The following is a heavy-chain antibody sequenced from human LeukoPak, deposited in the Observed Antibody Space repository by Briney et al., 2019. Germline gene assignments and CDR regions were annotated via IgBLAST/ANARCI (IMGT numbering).Heavy chain of an antibody. D-gene: IGHD3-10*01. V-gene: IGHV4-39*02. CDR1: GGSICTSSYY. CDR3: ATDGMVRGPDAWFDS. CDR2: IYYNGST. Sequence: SETLSLTCTVSGGSICTSSYYWGWIRQPPGKGLQWIGSIYYNGSTYYNPSLKSRVIISIDTSKNQFSLDLTSVTAADTAVYYCATDGMVRGPDAWFDSWGQGTLVTVSS. J-gene: IGHJ5*01.